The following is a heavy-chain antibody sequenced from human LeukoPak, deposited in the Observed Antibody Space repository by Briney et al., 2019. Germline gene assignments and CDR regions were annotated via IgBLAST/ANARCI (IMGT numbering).Heavy chain of an antibody. CDR2: INHSGST. Sequence: SETLSLTCAVYGGPFSGYYWSWIRNPPGKGLEGIGEINHSGSTNYHPSLKSRVTISVDTSKNQFYLKLSSVTAADTAVCYCASSYDILTGYSPLNAFDIWGQGTMVTVSS. CDR1: GGPFSGYY. J-gene: IGHJ3*02. V-gene: IGHV4-34*01. CDR3: ASSYDILTGYSPLNAFDI. D-gene: IGHD3-9*01.